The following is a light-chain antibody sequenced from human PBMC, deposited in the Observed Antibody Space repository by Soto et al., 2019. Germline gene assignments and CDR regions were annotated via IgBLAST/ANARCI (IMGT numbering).Light chain of an antibody. V-gene: IGKV3-11*01. CDR1: QYINTR. J-gene: IGKJ1*01. Sequence: EFVLTQSPATLSSFPGDRVTLSCRASQYINTRLAWYQHRPGQAPRLLIYQTSLRAAGIPARFSASGSGTDFTLTITDVQPEDFALYYCHQRQSWPRTFGQGT. CDR2: QTS. CDR3: HQRQSWPRT.